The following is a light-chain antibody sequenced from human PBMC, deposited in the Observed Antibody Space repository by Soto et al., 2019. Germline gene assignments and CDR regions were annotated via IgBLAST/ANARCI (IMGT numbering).Light chain of an antibody. CDR2: AAS. Sequence: DIQMTQSPSSLSASVGDRVTITCRASQSISSYLHWYQQKSGKAPRLLIYAASSLHSGVPSRFSGSGSGTDFTLTITSLQPEDFATYYCQQSYIIPRTFGQGTKLEIK. V-gene: IGKV1-39*01. CDR1: QSISSY. J-gene: IGKJ2*01. CDR3: QQSYIIPRT.